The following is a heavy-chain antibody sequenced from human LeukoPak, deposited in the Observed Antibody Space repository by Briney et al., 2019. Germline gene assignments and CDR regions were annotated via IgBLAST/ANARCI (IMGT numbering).Heavy chain of an antibody. D-gene: IGHD3-3*01. CDR2: IFHSGST. Sequence: SETLSLTCTVSGGSISDRSFYWGWIRQPPGQGLEWLGHIFHSGSTSYNSSFRSRVTILVATSKKQFFLEVNSVTAADTAVYYCARVATTFGGNYFDHWGLGILVTVSS. J-gene: IGHJ4*02. V-gene: IGHV4-39*07. CDR1: GGSISDRSFY. CDR3: ARVATTFGGNYFDH.